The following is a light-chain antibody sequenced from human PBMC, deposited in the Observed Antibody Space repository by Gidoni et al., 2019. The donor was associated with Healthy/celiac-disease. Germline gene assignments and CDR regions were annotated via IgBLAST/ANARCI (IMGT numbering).Light chain of an antibody. CDR3: SAWDSSLSEVV. CDR2: RNN. Sequence: QAGLTQPPSVSKGLSQTATLTCTGNSNTVGNQGAAWLQQQQGHPPKLLSYRNNNRPSGISERFSASRSGNTASLTITGLQPEDEADYYCSAWDSSLSEVVFGGGTKLTVL. CDR1: SNTVGNQG. J-gene: IGLJ2*01. V-gene: IGLV10-54*04.